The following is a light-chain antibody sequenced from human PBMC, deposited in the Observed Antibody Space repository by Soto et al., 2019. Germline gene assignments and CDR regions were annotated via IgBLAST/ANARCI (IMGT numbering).Light chain of an antibody. J-gene: IGLJ1*01. CDR1: SSNIGSNS. CDR2: DNN. V-gene: IGLV1-44*01. Sequence: QSVLAQPPSASGTPGQSVTISCSGSSSNIGSNSVSWYQQLPGTAPRLVIYDNNKRPSGVPDRFSASKSGTSASLAISGLRSQDEADFYCAVWDDSLNGFFVFGTGTKVTVL. CDR3: AVWDDSLNGFFV.